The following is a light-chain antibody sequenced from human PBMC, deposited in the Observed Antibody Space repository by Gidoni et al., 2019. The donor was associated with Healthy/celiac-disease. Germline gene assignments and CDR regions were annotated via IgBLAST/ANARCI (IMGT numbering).Light chain of an antibody. V-gene: IGKV3-11*01. J-gene: IGKJ2*01. CDR1: QSVSSY. CDR3: QQRSNWPGT. Sequence: EIVFTQSPATLSLSPGDRATLSCRASQSVSSYLAWYQQKPGQAPRLLIYDASNRATGIPARFSGSGSGTDFTLTISSLEPEDFAVYYCQQRSNWPGTFGQGTKLEIK. CDR2: DAS.